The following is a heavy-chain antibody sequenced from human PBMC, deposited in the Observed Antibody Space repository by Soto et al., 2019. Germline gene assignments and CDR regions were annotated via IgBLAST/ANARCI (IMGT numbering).Heavy chain of an antibody. V-gene: IGHV4-59*08. D-gene: IGHD2-2*01. Sequence: PSETLSLTCTVSGGSISPYYWAWIRQPPGKGLEWVGYIYYSGSTSYNPSLKSRVTLSLETSKSQFSLRLSSVTASDTAVYYCMRLGEYYQSLDPWGQGTLVTVS. J-gene: IGHJ5*02. CDR1: GGSISPYY. CDR2: IYYSGST. CDR3: MRLGEYYQSLDP.